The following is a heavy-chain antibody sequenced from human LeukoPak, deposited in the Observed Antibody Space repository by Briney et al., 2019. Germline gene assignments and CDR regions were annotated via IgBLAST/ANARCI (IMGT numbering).Heavy chain of an antibody. CDR1: GFTFSSYW. Sequence: GGSLRLSCAASGFTFSSYWMSWVRQAPGKGLEWVANIKQDGSEKYYVDSVKGRFTISRDNAKNSLFLQMNSLRAEDTAVYYCARVDCSSTSCHDFYYYGMDVWGQGTTVTVS. J-gene: IGHJ6*02. CDR2: IKQDGSEK. V-gene: IGHV3-7*01. CDR3: ARVDCSSTSCHDFYYYGMDV. D-gene: IGHD2-2*01.